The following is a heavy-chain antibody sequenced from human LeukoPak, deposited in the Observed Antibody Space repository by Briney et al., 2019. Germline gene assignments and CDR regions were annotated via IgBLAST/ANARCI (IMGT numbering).Heavy chain of an antibody. CDR1: GYNFNTSW. D-gene: IGHD7-27*01. CDR3: ARSVSGFPDAFDT. J-gene: IGHJ3*02. CDR2: IYPGDSDI. V-gene: IGHV5-51*01. Sequence: GESLKISCKASGYNFNTSWIGWVRQMPGKGLKWMAIIYPGDSDIKYSPSFEGQVTVSADRSITTAYLQWNSLKASDTAMYYCARSVSGFPDAFDTWGQGTMVTVSS.